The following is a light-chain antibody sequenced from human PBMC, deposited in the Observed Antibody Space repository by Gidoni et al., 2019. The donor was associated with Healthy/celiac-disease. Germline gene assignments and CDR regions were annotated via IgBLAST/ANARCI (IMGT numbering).Light chain of an antibody. V-gene: IGLV3-25*02. CDR3: QSADSSGTYGV. CDR1: ALPKQY. J-gene: IGLJ3*02. CDR2: KDS. Sequence: SYELTQPPSVSVYPGQTARITCAGDALPKQYAYCYQQKPGQAPVLVIYKDSERPSGIPERFSGSSSGTTVTLTISGVQAEDEADYYCQSADSSGTYGVFGGGTKLTVL.